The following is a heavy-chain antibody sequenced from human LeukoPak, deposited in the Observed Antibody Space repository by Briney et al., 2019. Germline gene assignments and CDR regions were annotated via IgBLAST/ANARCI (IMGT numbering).Heavy chain of an antibody. CDR2: INHSGST. V-gene: IGHV4-34*01. D-gene: IGHD5-18*01. J-gene: IGHJ4*02. Sequence: SETLSLTCAVYGGSFSGYYWIWIRQPPEKGLEWIGEINHSGSTYYNPSLKSRVTISVDTSKNQFSLKLSSVTAADTAVYYCAREVNSVDYSYGYVATNYWGQGTLVTVSS. CDR1: GGSFSGYY. CDR3: AREVNSVDYSYGYVATNY.